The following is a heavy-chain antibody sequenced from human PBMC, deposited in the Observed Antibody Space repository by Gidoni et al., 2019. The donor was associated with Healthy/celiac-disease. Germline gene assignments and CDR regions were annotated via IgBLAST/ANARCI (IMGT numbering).Heavy chain of an antibody. CDR2: IYYSGST. CDR1: GGSISSYY. V-gene: IGHV4-59*01. CDR3: ARTMRYRAAAGTEWGDFDY. J-gene: IGHJ4*02. D-gene: IGHD6-13*01. Sequence: QVQLQESGPGLVKPSETLSLTCTVSGGSISSYYWSWIRQPPGKVLDWIWYIYYSGSTNYNPSLKSRFTISVDTSKNQFSLKLSSVTAADTAVYYCARTMRYRAAAGTEWGDFDYWGQGTLVTVSS.